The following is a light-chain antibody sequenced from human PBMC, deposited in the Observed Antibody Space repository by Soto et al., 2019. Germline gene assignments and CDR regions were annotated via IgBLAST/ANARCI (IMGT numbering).Light chain of an antibody. J-gene: IGKJ5*01. CDR2: GAS. CDR1: QSVSSN. Sequence: EIVMTQSPATLSVSPGESATLSCRASQSVSSNLAWYQQKPGQAPRLLIYGASTRATGIPARFSGSGSGTEFTLTISDLQSEDFAVYFCQQYKSWPPITFGQGTRLEN. CDR3: QQYKSWPPIT. V-gene: IGKV3-15*01.